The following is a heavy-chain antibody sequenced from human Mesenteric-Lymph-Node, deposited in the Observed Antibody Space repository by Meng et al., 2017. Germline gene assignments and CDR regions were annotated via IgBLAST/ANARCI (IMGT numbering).Heavy chain of an antibody. D-gene: IGHD2-15*01. V-gene: IGHV3-7*01. J-gene: IGHJ5*01. CDR3: ARGPPSGYGTTWFDY. CDR1: AFTLSRYW. CDR2: IKADGGDK. Sequence: GGSLRLSCAASAFTLSRYWMGWVRQAPGKGLEWVAGIKADGGDKYYVDSVRGRFTVSRDNVQSSLFLQMNSLRADDTAVYFCARGPPSGYGTTWFDYWAQGTLVTVSS.